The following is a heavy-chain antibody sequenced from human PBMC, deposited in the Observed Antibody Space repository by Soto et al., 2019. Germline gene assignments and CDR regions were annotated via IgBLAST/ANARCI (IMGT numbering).Heavy chain of an antibody. CDR1: GYTFTSYC. V-gene: IGHV1-18*01. J-gene: IGHJ6*02. D-gene: IGHD3-3*01. Sequence: ASVKVSCKASGYTFTSYCISWVRQAPGQGLEWMGWISAYNGNTNYAQKLQGRVTMTTDTSTSTAYMELRSLRSDDTAVYYCARGRITIFGVVINGMDVWGQGTTVTVSS. CDR3: ARGRITIFGVVINGMDV. CDR2: ISAYNGNT.